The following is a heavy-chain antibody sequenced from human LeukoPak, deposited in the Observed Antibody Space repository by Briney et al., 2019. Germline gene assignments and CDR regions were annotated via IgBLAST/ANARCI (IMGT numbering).Heavy chain of an antibody. CDR2: INPNSGGT. CDR1: GYTFTGYY. V-gene: IGHV1-2*02. D-gene: IGHD4/OR15-4a*01. Sequence: GSVKVSCKASGYTFTGYYMHWVRQAPGQGLEWMGWINPNSGGTNYAQKFQGRVTMTTDTSTSTAYMELRSLRSDDTAVYYCARELTIGLPYDAFDIWGQGTMVTVSS. J-gene: IGHJ3*02. CDR3: ARELTIGLPYDAFDI.